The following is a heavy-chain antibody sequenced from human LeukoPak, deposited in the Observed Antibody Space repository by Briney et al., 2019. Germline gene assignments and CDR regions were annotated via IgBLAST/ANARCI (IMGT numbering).Heavy chain of an antibody. J-gene: IGHJ4*02. CDR2: IKQDGSEK. Sequence: GGSLRLSCAVSGFSANNYWMSWVRQGPGKGLEWVASIKQDGSEKYYVDSVKGRFTISRDNAKNSLYLQMNSLGVEDTAVYYCARDPGDSDGWYHFDFWGQGTLVTVSS. D-gene: IGHD6-19*01. CDR1: GFSANNYW. CDR3: ARDPGDSDGWYHFDF. V-gene: IGHV3-7*01.